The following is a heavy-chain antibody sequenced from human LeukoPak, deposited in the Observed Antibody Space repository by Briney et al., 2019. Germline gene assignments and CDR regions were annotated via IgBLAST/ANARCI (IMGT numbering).Heavy chain of an antibody. Sequence: PSETLSLTCTVSGGSISSYYWSWIRQPPGKGLEWIGYIYYSGSTNYNPSLKSRVTISVDTSKNQFSLKLSSVTAADTAVYYCARDQLRGGEGNWFDPWGQGTLVTVSS. V-gene: IGHV4-59*01. CDR1: GGSISSYY. D-gene: IGHD1-1*01. J-gene: IGHJ5*02. CDR3: ARDQLRGGEGNWFDP. CDR2: IYYSGST.